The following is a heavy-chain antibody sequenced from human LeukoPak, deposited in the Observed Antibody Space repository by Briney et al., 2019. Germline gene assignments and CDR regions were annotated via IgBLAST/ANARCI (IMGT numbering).Heavy chain of an antibody. V-gene: IGHV4-39*07. CDR1: GGLITTSIHY. J-gene: IGHJ6*03. Sequence: SETLSLTCSVSGGLITTSIHYWAWIRQPPGKGLEWIASIYYNGITYYNASLESRVTMSVDTSTNQFSLRLRSVTAADTAVYYCARIRPPDYYYYYYMDVWGKGTTVTVSS. CDR2: IYYNGIT. CDR3: ARIRPPDYYYYYYMDV.